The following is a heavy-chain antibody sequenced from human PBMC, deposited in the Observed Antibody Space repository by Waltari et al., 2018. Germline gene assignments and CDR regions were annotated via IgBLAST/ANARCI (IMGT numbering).Heavy chain of an antibody. CDR1: GFTFSSYA. V-gene: IGHV3-23*01. J-gene: IGHJ4*02. Sequence: EVQLLESGGGLVQPGGSLRLSCAASGFTFSSYAMSWVRQAPGKGLEWVSAISGSGGSTYYADSVKGRFTISRDNSKNTLYLQMNSLRAEDTAVYYCAKDRAPPIFGVVDPADYWGQGTLVTVSS. CDR2: ISGSGGST. D-gene: IGHD3-3*01. CDR3: AKDRAPPIFGVVDPADY.